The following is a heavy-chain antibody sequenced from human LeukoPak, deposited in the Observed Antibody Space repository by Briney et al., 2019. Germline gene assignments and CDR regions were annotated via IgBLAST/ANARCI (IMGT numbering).Heavy chain of an antibody. CDR3: GRGTDGGEVDY. D-gene: IGHD3-10*01. CDR1: GFAFRSYT. CDR2: ISSSSTYI. Sequence: GGSLRLSCAASGFAFRSYTMNWVRQAPGKGLEWVSSISSSSTYISYAGSVKGRFTISRDNVKNSLFLQMNSLRAEDTAVYYCGRGTDGGEVDYWGQGTLVTVSS. V-gene: IGHV3-21*01. J-gene: IGHJ4*02.